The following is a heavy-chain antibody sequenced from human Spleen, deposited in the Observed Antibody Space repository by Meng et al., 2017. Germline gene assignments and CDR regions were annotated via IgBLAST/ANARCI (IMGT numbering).Heavy chain of an antibody. CDR2: IYYTGST. CDR3: ARENISTMAPFDI. CDR1: GGSISAYY. V-gene: IGHV4-59*01. J-gene: IGHJ3*02. Sequence: GSLRLSCTVSGGSISAYYWSWIRQPPGKGLEWIGYIYYTGSTNYNPSLKSRVTISVDTSKNQFSLKLISVTAADTAVYYCARENISTMAPFDIWGPGTMVTVSS. D-gene: IGHD3-10*01.